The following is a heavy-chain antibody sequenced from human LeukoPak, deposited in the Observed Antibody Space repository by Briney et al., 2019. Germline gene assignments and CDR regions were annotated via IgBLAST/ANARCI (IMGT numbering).Heavy chain of an antibody. D-gene: IGHD6-19*01. CDR2: ISGSGEST. Sequence: GGSLRLSCAASGFTFSNYAMAWVRQAPGKGLEWVSGISGSGESTYYTDSVKGRFTISRDNSRNTLFLQMNSLRAEDTAVYYCARDRYSSGWYLKYYYYYGMDVWGQGTTVTVSS. CDR1: GFTFSNYA. J-gene: IGHJ6*02. CDR3: ARDRYSSGWYLKYYYYYGMDV. V-gene: IGHV3-23*01.